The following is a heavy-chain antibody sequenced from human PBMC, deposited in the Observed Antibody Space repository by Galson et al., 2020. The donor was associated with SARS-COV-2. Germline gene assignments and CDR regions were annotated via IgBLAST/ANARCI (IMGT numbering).Heavy chain of an antibody. V-gene: IGHV4-4*02. Sequence: SETLSLTCAVSGGSISSSNWWSWVRQPPGKGLEWIGEIYHSGSTNYNPSLKSRVTISVDKSKNQFSLKLSSVTAADTAVYYCARDLVVVVVAALSRWFGPWGQGTRVTVSS. CDR2: IYHSGST. J-gene: IGHJ5*02. CDR1: GGSISSSNW. D-gene: IGHD2-15*01. CDR3: ARDLVVVVVAALSRWFGP.